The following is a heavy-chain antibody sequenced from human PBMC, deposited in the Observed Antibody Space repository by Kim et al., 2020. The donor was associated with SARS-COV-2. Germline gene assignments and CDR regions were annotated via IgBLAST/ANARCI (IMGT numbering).Heavy chain of an antibody. J-gene: IGHJ4*02. CDR3: ARAIDTAMVTGFDY. Sequence: GGSLRLSCAASGFTFSSYSMNWVRQAPGKGLEWVSSISSSSSYIYYADSVKGRFTISRDNAKNSLYLQMNSLRAEDTAVYYCARAIDTAMVTGFDYWGQGTLVTVSS. CDR1: GFTFSSYS. V-gene: IGHV3-21*01. CDR2: ISSSSSYI. D-gene: IGHD5-18*01.